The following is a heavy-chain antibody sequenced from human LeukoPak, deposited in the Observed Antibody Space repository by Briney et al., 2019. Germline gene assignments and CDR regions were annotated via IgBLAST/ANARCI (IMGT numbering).Heavy chain of an antibody. CDR1: GYSFTNYW. J-gene: IGHJ4*02. V-gene: IGHV5-51*01. CDR2: IYPSDSDT. CDR3: ARQGLITAAGVNDY. Sequence: GESLKISCKGSGYSFTNYWIGWVRQMPGKGLEWLGIIYPSDSDTTYSPSFQGQVTISVDKSISTAYLQWSSLKASDTAMYYCARQGLITAAGVNDYWGQGTLVTVSS. D-gene: IGHD6-13*01.